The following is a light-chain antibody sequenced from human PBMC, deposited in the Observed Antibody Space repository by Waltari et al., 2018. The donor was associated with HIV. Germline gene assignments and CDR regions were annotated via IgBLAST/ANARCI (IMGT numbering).Light chain of an antibody. Sequence: HSALTQPASVSGSPGQSITISCTGTSSDIGGSKYVSWYQQQPGKAPTLMISAVSNRPSGVSNRSSGSKSGNTASLTISGLQAEDEADYYCSSYTTSSTWVFGGGTKLTVL. CDR2: AVS. CDR3: SSYTTSSTWV. J-gene: IGLJ3*02. V-gene: IGLV2-14*01. CDR1: SSDIGGSKY.